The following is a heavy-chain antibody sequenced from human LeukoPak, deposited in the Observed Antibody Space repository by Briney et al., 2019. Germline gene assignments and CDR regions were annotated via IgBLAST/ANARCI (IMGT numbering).Heavy chain of an antibody. CDR1: GYTFTSYG. CDR3: ARDFMQYQLLFDY. CDR2: ISAYNGNT. Sequence: SVKVSCKASGYTFTSYGICWVRQAPGQGLEWIGWISAYNGNTNYAQKLQGRVTMTTDTSTSTAYMELRSLRSDDTAVYYCARDFMQYQLLFDYWGQGTLVTVSS. V-gene: IGHV1-18*01. D-gene: IGHD2-2*01. J-gene: IGHJ4*02.